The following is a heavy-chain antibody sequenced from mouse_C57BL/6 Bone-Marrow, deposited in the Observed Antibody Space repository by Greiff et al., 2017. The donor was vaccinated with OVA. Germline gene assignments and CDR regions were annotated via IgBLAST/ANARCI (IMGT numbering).Heavy chain of an antibody. CDR1: GYTFTSYT. Sequence: VKLQQSGAELARPGASVKMSCKASGYTFTSYTMHWVKQRPGQGLEWIGYINPSSGYTKYNQKFKDKATLTADKSSSTAYMQLSSLTSEDSAVYYCATITTVVPFDYWGQGTTLTVSS. CDR2: INPSSGYT. J-gene: IGHJ2*01. CDR3: ATITTVVPFDY. D-gene: IGHD1-1*01. V-gene: IGHV1-4*01.